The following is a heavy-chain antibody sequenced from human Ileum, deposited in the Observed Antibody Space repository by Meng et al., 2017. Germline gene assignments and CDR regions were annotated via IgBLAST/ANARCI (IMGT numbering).Heavy chain of an antibody. V-gene: IGHV4-39*01. J-gene: IGHJ4*02. CDR2: ICYSGNT. CDR1: GGSISSSSHC. D-gene: IGHD7-27*01. Sequence: QRQESGQGWVKPSGTLSLVCTVSGGSISSSSHCCDWIRQPPGKGLEWIGSICYSGNTYYNPSLKSRVSMSVDTSKKQISLKLNSVTAADTAVYYCARRTGEVDLLDYWGQGTLVTVSS. CDR3: ARRTGEVDLLDY.